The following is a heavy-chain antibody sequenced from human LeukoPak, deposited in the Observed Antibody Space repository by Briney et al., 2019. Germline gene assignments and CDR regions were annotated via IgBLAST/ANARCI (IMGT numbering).Heavy chain of an antibody. CDR2: INSDGSST. J-gene: IGHJ4*02. Sequence: GGSLRLSCAASGFTFSAYWMHWVRQSPGKGLVWVSRINSDGSSTSYADSVKGRFTISRDIPKNTLYLQMNSLRAEDTAVYYCARVATTSSKWSLDYWGQGTLVTVTS. D-gene: IGHD2-2*01. CDR1: GFTFSAYW. CDR3: ARVATTSSKWSLDY. V-gene: IGHV3-74*01.